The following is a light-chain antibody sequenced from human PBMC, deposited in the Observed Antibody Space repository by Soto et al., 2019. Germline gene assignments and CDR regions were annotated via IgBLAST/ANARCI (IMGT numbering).Light chain of an antibody. V-gene: IGKV1-33*01. Sequence: DIKMSQSPSSLSASVGDRVTITCQASQDINNYLNWYQQKPGQAPKLLIYDASGLEVGVPSRFSGSGSGTHFTLTISGLQPEDIAPYYCQQFGDLTFIFGQGTRLE. CDR1: QDINNY. J-gene: IGKJ5*01. CDR3: QQFGDLTFI. CDR2: DAS.